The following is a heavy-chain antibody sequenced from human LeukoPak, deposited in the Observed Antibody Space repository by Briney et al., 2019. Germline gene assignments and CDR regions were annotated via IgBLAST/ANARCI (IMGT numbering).Heavy chain of an antibody. CDR3: ARDRYYDSSGAYGMDV. CDR2: IYYSGST. J-gene: IGHJ6*02. CDR1: GGSISSYY. V-gene: IGHV4-59*01. D-gene: IGHD3-22*01. Sequence: SETLSLTCTVSGGSISSYYWSWIRQPPGKGLEWIGYIYYSGSTNYNPSLKSRVTISVDTSKNQFSLKLSSVTAADTAVYYCARDRYYDSSGAYGMDVWGQGTTVTASS.